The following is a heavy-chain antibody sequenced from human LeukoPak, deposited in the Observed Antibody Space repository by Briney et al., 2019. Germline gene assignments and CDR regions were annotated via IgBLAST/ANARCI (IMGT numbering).Heavy chain of an antibody. Sequence: PPETLTLTCTVAGGSISSYYWSWIRQPPGKGLEWIGYIYYSGSTNYNPSLKSRVTISVDTSKNQFSLKLSSVTAADTAVYYCAREPGGYSYGFDYWGQGTLVTVSS. J-gene: IGHJ4*02. V-gene: IGHV4-59*01. CDR1: GGSISSYY. CDR3: AREPGGYSYGFDY. CDR2: IYYSGST. D-gene: IGHD5-18*01.